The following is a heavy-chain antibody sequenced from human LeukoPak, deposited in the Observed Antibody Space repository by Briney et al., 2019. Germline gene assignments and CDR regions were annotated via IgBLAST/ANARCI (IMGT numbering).Heavy chain of an antibody. CDR3: ARGPAAHHPEYFQH. V-gene: IGHV1-18*01. D-gene: IGHD2-2*01. Sequence: ASVKVSCKASGYTFTSYGISWVRQAPGQGLEWMGWISAYKGNTNYAQKLQGRVTMTTDTSTSTAYMELRSLRSDDTAVYYCARGPAAHHPEYFQHWGQGTLVTVSS. CDR1: GYTFTSYG. CDR2: ISAYKGNT. J-gene: IGHJ1*01.